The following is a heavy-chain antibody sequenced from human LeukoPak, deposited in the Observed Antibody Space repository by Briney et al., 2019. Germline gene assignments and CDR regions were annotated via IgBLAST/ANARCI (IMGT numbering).Heavy chain of an antibody. D-gene: IGHD2-2*01. CDR1: GGSISSSSYY. V-gene: IGHV4-39*01. Sequence: PSETLSLTCTVSGGSISSSSYYWGWIRQPPGKGLEWIGSIYYSGSTYYNPSLKGRVTISVDTSKNQFSPKLSSVTAADTAVYYCARRGEYCSSTSCYLYYFDYWGQGTLVTVSS. CDR3: ARRGEYCSSTSCYLYYFDY. J-gene: IGHJ4*02. CDR2: IYYSGST.